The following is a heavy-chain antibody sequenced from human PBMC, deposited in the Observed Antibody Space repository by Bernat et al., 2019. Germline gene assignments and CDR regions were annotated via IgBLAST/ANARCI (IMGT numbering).Heavy chain of an antibody. Sequence: QVQLVESGGVVVQPGRSLRLSCAASGFTFSSYGMHWVRQAPGKGLEWVAVISYDGSSKYYADSVKGRFTISRDNSKNTLYLQMNSLRAEDPAVYYCAKFNANYYDSSDYAHAAFDIWGQGTMVTVSS. V-gene: IGHV3-30*18. J-gene: IGHJ3*02. D-gene: IGHD3-22*01. CDR1: GFTFSSYG. CDR3: AKFNANYYDSSDYAHAAFDI. CDR2: ISYDGSSK.